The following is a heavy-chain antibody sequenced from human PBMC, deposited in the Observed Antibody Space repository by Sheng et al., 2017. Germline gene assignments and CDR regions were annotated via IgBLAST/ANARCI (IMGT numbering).Heavy chain of an antibody. V-gene: IGHV3-23*04. CDR1: GFTFSSYA. Sequence: EVQLVESGGGLVQPGTSLRLSCAASGFTFSSYAMSWVRQAPGKGLEWVSAISGSGGSTYYADSVKGRFTISRDNSKNTLYLQMNSLRAEDTAVYYCAKRRLWPIFGVGRISLDYYYYGMDVWYQGP. J-gene: IGHJ6*02. CDR3: AKRRLWPIFGVGRISLDYYYYGMDV. D-gene: IGHD3-3*01. CDR2: ISGSGGST.